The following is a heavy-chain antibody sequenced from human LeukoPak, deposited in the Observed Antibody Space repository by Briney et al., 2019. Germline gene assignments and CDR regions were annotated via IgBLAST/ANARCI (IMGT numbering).Heavy chain of an antibody. D-gene: IGHD3-9*01. J-gene: IGHJ4*02. Sequence: GSLRLSCAASGFTFSHYWMTWVRQAPGKGLEWVANIKQDGSEKYYVDSVKGRFTVSRDNAKNSLYVQMNSLRAEDTAVYYCARAGDILTGYSTPDYWGQGTLVTVSS. CDR3: ARAGDILTGYSTPDY. CDR1: GFTFSHYW. V-gene: IGHV3-7*01. CDR2: IKQDGSEK.